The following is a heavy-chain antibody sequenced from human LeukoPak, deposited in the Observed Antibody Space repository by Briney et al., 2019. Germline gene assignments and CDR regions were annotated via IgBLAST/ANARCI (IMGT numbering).Heavy chain of an antibody. V-gene: IGHV3-30*02. J-gene: IGHJ4*02. CDR2: IQYDGNNK. CDR3: AKPGGSAWYDY. Sequence: GGSLRLSCAASEFTFSSYGIHWVRQAPGKGLEWVAFIQYDGNNKYYADSVKGRFTISRDNSKNTLYLQMNSLRVEDTAVYYRAKPGGSAWYDYWGQGTLVTVSS. CDR1: EFTFSSYG. D-gene: IGHD6-19*01.